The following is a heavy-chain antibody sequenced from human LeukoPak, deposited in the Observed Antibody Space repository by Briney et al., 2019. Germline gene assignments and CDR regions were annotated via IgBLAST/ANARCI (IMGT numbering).Heavy chain of an antibody. J-gene: IGHJ4*02. D-gene: IGHD6-19*01. Sequence: PSETLSLTCTVSGGSISSSSYYWGWIRQPPGKGLEWIVSIYYSGSTYYNPSLKSRVTISVDTSKNQFSLKLSSVTAADTAVYYCARQRIAVAGTHFDYWGQGTLVTVSS. V-gene: IGHV4-39*01. CDR3: ARQRIAVAGTHFDY. CDR1: GGSISSSSYY. CDR2: IYYSGST.